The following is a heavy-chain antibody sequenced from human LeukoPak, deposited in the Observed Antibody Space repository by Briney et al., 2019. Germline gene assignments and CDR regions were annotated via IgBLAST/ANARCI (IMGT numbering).Heavy chain of an antibody. CDR3: ARGLTIFGAVNDAFDI. V-gene: IGHV3-74*01. J-gene: IGHJ3*02. Sequence: GGSLRLSCAASGFTYSSYWMRWVRQAPGKGLVWAGHINSDGSSTTYADSVKGRFTISRDNAKNTLYLQMNSLRAEDTAVYYCARGLTIFGAVNDAFDIWGQGTMVTVSS. D-gene: IGHD3-3*01. CDR2: INSDGSST. CDR1: GFTYSSYW.